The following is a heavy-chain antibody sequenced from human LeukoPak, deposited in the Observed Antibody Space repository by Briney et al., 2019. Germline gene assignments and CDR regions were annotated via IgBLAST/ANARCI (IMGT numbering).Heavy chain of an antibody. CDR3: ASTAYQLLKYYYYYYYMDV. J-gene: IGHJ6*03. V-gene: IGHV1-69*05. CDR2: IIPIFGTA. CDR1: GGTFSSYA. D-gene: IGHD2-2*01. Sequence: SVKVSCEASGGTFSSYAISWVRQAPGQGLEWMGGIIPIFGTANYAQKFQGRVTITTDESTSTAYMELSSLRSEDTAVYYCASTAYQLLKYYYYYYYMDVWGKGTTVTVSS.